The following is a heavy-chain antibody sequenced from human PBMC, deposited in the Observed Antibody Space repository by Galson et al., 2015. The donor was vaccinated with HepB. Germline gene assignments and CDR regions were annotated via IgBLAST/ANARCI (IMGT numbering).Heavy chain of an antibody. V-gene: IGHV3-33*01. D-gene: IGHD6-13*01. CDR3: ARSMQVGAAADH. CDR1: GFTFSRNS. Sequence: SLRLSCAASGFTFSRNSMHWVRQAPGKGLEWVAVIWHDGGNKYYADSVKGRFTISRDNSKNTVSLQMNSLREEDTAVYYCARSMQVGAAADHWGQGTLVTVSS. CDR2: IWHDGGNK. J-gene: IGHJ4*02.